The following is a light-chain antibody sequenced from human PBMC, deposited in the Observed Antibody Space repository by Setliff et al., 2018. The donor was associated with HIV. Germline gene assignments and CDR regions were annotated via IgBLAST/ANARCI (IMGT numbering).Light chain of an antibody. CDR1: SSDVGGYSY. CDR2: EVR. Sequence: QSVLTQPASMSGSPGQSITISCTGTSSDVGGYSYVSWYQQHPGKAPKLIIYEVRNRPSGVSNRFSGSKSGNTASLTISGLQAEDEADYYCSSYASSNTLPFGTGTKV. V-gene: IGLV2-14*01. CDR3: SSYASSNTLP. J-gene: IGLJ1*01.